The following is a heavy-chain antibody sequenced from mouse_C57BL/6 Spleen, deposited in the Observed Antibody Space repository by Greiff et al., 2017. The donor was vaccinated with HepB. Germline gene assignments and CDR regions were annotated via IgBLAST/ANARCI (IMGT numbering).Heavy chain of an antibody. CDR2: INYDGSST. V-gene: IGHV5-16*01. Sequence: EVKLMESEGGLVQPGRSMKLSCTASGFTFSDYYMAWVRQVPEKGLEWVANINYDGSSTYYLDSLKSRFIISRDNAKNILYLQMSSLKSEDTATYYCARVYDGYYGGYFDVWGTGTTVTVSS. D-gene: IGHD2-3*01. CDR3: ARVYDGYYGGYFDV. CDR1: GFTFSDYY. J-gene: IGHJ1*03.